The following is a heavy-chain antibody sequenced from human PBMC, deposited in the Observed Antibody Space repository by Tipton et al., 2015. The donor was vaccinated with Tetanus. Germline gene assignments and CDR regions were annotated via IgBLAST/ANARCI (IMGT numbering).Heavy chain of an antibody. CDR1: GASFSSGDYY. V-gene: IGHV4-30-4*01. J-gene: IGHJ4*02. Sequence: TLSLTCTVSGASFSSGDYYWGWIRKPPGKDLEWIGYIYQTGTTYYNPSLKGRVTISMDRSNTQFSLRLDSLTAADTAVYYCARGITDGYNRRLDYWGQGLRVAVS. CDR3: ARGITDGYNRRLDY. CDR2: IYQTGTT. D-gene: IGHD5-24*01.